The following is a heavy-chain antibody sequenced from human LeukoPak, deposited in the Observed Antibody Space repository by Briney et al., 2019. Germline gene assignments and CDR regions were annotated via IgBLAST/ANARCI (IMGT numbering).Heavy chain of an antibody. D-gene: IGHD1-14*01. CDR2: IYTSGST. J-gene: IGHJ3*02. CDR3: ARDNQGAFDI. Sequence: SETLSLTCTVSGGSISSGSYYWSWLRQPAGKGLEWIGRIYTSGSTNYNPSLKSRVTISVDTSKNQFSLKLSSVTAADTAVYYCARDNQGAFDIWGQGTMVTVSS. V-gene: IGHV4-61*02. CDR1: GGSISSGSYY.